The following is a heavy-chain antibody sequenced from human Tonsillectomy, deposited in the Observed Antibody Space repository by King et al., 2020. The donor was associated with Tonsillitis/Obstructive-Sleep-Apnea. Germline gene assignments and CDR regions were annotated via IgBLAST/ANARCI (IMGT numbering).Heavy chain of an antibody. Sequence: VQLVQSGAEVKKPGESLKISCKGSGYSFTNYWIVWVRQMPGKGLEWMGIIYPGDSDTRYSPSFQGQVTISADKSISTAYLQWSSLKASDTAMYYCERPGCSSTSCYGGFDYWGQGTLVTVSS. CDR3: ERPGCSSTSCYGGFDY. CDR1: GYSFTNYW. CDR2: IYPGDSDT. J-gene: IGHJ4*02. D-gene: IGHD2-2*01. V-gene: IGHV5-51*01.